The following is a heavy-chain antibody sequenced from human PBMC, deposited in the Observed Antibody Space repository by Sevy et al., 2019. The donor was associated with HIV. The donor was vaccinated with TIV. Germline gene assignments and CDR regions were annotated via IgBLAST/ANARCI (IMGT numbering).Heavy chain of an antibody. Sequence: SETLSLTCAVYGGSFSGYYWSWIRQPPGKGLEWIGEINHSGSTNYNPSLKSRVTISVDTSKNQFSLKLSSVTAAYTAVYYCARDRSGGYSGYDRGNFDYWGQGTLVTVSS. V-gene: IGHV4-34*01. CDR2: INHSGST. J-gene: IGHJ4*02. D-gene: IGHD5-12*01. CDR3: ARDRSGGYSGYDRGNFDY. CDR1: GGSFSGYY.